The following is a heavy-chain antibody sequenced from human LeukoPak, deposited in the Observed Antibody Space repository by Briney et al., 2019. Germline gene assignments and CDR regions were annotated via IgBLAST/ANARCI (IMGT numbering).Heavy chain of an antibody. J-gene: IGHJ4*02. CDR2: FTSRSRSI. CDR1: GFTFSSYS. CDR3: ARENSGIAATDITDY. D-gene: IGHD6-13*01. Sequence: GGSLRLSCAASGFTFSSYSMTWVRQAPGKGLEWVSSFTSRSRSIYYADSVKGRFTISRDNAKQSLYLQMNSLRVEDTAIYYCARENSGIAATDITDYWGQGTLVTVSS. V-gene: IGHV3-21*01.